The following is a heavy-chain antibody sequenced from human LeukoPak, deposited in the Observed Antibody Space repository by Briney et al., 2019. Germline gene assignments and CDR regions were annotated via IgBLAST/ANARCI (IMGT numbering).Heavy chain of an antibody. CDR3: AKDQVVVVPNWFDP. V-gene: IGHV3-21*04. D-gene: IGHD2-15*01. Sequence: GGSLRLSCAASGFAFNTYSMNWVRQAPGKGLEWVSFIFSSSTYIYYTDSVKGRFTISRDNAKNSLYLQMNSLRAEDTAVYYCAKDQVVVVPNWFDPWGQGTLVTVSS. J-gene: IGHJ5*02. CDR2: IFSSSTYI. CDR1: GFAFNTYS.